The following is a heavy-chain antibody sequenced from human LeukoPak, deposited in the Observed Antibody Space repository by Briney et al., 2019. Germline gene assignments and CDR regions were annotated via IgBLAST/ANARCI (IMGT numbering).Heavy chain of an antibody. J-gene: IGHJ4*02. CDR2: INHSGST. CDR1: GGSFSGYY. V-gene: IGHV4-34*01. CDR3: ARGGRLYGSGSRYLRY. Sequence: SETLSLTCAVYGGSFSGYYWSWIRQPPGKGLEWIGEINHSGSTNYNPSLKSRVTISVDTSKNQFSLKLSSVTAADTAVYYCARGGRLYGSGSRYLRYWGQGTLVTVSS. D-gene: IGHD3-10*01.